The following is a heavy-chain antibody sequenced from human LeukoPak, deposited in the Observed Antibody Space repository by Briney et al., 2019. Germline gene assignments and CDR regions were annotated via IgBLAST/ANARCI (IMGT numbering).Heavy chain of an antibody. CDR3: ASCDSSGAYFQH. Sequence: PSETLSLTSTVSGGSISSYYWSWIRQPAGEGLEWIGRIYTSGSTDYNTSLKSRVTMSVDTSKNQFSLKLSSVTAADTAVYYCASCDSSGAYFQHWGQGTLVTVSS. CDR2: IYTSGST. D-gene: IGHD3-22*01. J-gene: IGHJ1*01. CDR1: GGSISSYY. V-gene: IGHV4-4*07.